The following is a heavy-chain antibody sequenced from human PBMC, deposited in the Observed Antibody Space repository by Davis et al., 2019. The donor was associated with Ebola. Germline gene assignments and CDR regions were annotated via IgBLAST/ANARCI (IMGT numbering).Heavy chain of an antibody. Sequence: MPSETLSLTCAVYGGSYSGYYWSWIRQPPGKGLEWIGYIYYSGSTNYNPSLKSRVTISVDTSKNQFSLKLSSVTAADTAVYYCAGSSWYKPGGYWGQGVLVSVSS. CDR3: AGSSWYKPGGY. CDR1: GGSYSGYY. J-gene: IGHJ4*02. D-gene: IGHD6-13*01. V-gene: IGHV4-59*01. CDR2: IYYSGST.